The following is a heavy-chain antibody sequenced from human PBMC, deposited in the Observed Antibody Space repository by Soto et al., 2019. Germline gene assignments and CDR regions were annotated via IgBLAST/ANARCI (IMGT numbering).Heavy chain of an antibody. Sequence: GESLKISCKGSGYSFTSYWIGWVRQMPGKVLEWMGIIYPGDSDTRYSPSFQGQVTISADKSISTAYLQWSSLKASDPAMYYCARGRRNDILTGYYTDPYFDSWGQGTLVTAS. J-gene: IGHJ4*02. CDR1: GYSFTSYW. D-gene: IGHD3-9*01. CDR2: IYPGDSDT. CDR3: ARGRRNDILTGYYTDPYFDS. V-gene: IGHV5-51*01.